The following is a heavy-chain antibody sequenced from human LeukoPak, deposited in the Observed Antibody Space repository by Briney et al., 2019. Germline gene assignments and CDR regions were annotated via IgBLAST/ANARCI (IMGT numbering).Heavy chain of an antibody. Sequence: GGSLRLSCAASGFTFSSYAMHWVRQAPGKGPEWVAVISYDGSNKYHADSVKGRFTISRDNSKNTLYLQMNSLRAEDTVVYYCARDSTYYYDSGSSGPHYFDSWGQGTLVTVSS. CDR3: ARDSTYYYDSGSSGPHYFDS. D-gene: IGHD3-10*01. J-gene: IGHJ4*02. V-gene: IGHV3-30*01. CDR2: ISYDGSNK. CDR1: GFTFSSYA.